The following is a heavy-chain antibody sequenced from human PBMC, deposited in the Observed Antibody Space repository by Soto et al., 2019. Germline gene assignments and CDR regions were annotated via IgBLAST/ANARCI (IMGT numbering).Heavy chain of an antibody. D-gene: IGHD3-3*01. V-gene: IGHV4-61*01. CDR3: ARQGYYDFWSGPAPGEYGMDV. Sequence: SETLSLTCTVSGDSVNSENSYWNWIRQAPGKGQEWIGYIYYNGGTNYNPSLKSRATILLDMSKNQFSLKLSSVTAADTAMYYCARQGYYDFWSGPAPGEYGMDVWGQGTTVTVSS. J-gene: IGHJ6*02. CDR2: IYYNGGT. CDR1: GDSVNSENSY.